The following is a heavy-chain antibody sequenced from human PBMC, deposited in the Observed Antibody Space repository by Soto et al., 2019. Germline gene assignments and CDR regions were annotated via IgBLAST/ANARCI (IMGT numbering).Heavy chain of an antibody. CDR1: GGSISSYY. Sequence: SETLSLTCTVSGGSISSYYWSWIRQPPGKGLEWIGYIYYSGSTNYNPSLKSRVTISVDTSKNQFSLKLSSVTAADTAVYYCARHWESRGGGHYYYYGMDVWGQGTTVTVSS. CDR2: IYYSGST. D-gene: IGHD1-26*01. V-gene: IGHV4-59*08. J-gene: IGHJ6*02. CDR3: ARHWESRGGGHYYYYGMDV.